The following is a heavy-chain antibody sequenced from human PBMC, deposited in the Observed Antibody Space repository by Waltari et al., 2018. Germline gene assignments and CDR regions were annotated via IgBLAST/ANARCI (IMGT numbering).Heavy chain of an antibody. Sequence: QVQLVQSGAEVKKPGASVKVSCKASGYTFTGYYMPWVRQAPGQGLEWMGWINPNSGGTNYAQKFQGRVTMTRDTSISTAYMELSRLRSDDTAVYYCARFPLAYCGGDCYGDWGQGTLVTVSS. J-gene: IGHJ4*02. D-gene: IGHD2-21*02. CDR3: ARFPLAYCGGDCYGD. CDR1: GYTFTGYY. V-gene: IGHV1-2*02. CDR2: INPNSGGT.